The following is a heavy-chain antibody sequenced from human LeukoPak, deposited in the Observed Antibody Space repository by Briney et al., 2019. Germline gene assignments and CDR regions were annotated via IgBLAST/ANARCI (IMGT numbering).Heavy chain of an antibody. CDR1: GFTFSSYG. D-gene: IGHD1-26*01. Sequence: GGSLRLSCAASGFTFSSYGMHWVRQAPGKGLEWVSAISGSGGSTYYADSVKGRFTISRDNSKNTLYLQMNSLRAEDTAVYYCAKIRNIVGASYFDYWGQGTLVTVSS. J-gene: IGHJ4*02. CDR2: ISGSGGST. CDR3: AKIRNIVGASYFDY. V-gene: IGHV3-23*01.